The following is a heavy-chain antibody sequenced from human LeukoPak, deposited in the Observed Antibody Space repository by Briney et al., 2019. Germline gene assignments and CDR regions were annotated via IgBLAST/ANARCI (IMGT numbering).Heavy chain of an antibody. D-gene: IGHD3-3*01. Sequence: PSETLSLTCTVSGGSISSYYWSWIRQPPGKGLEWIGYIYYSGSTNYNPSLKSRVTISVDTSKNQLSLKLSSVTAADTAVYYCARAPDFWSGYYINYYYYYGMDVWGQGTTVTVSS. CDR3: ARAPDFWSGYYINYYYYYGMDV. V-gene: IGHV4-59*01. CDR1: GGSISSYY. CDR2: IYYSGST. J-gene: IGHJ6*02.